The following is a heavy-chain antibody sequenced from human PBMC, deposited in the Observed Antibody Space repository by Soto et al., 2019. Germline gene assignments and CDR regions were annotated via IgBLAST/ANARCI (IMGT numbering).Heavy chain of an antibody. Sequence: SETLSLTCIVSGGAISSSSFYWGWIRQPPGKGLEWIGSIYYSGSTYYNLSLKSRVTISVDTSKNQFSLKMSSVTAADTAVYYCARHSPGYYYYGMDVWGQGTTVTVS. CDR2: IYYSGST. J-gene: IGHJ6*02. CDR1: GGAISSSSFY. CDR3: ARHSPGYYYYGMDV. V-gene: IGHV4-39*01.